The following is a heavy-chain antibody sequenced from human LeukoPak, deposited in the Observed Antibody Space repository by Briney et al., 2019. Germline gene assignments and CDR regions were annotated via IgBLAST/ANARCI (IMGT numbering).Heavy chain of an antibody. D-gene: IGHD5-24*01. V-gene: IGHV3-21*01. J-gene: IGHJ4*02. CDR2: ISSSSSYI. Sequence: GGSLRLSCAASGFTFSSYSMNWVSQAPGKGLEWVSSISSSSSYIYYADSVKGRFTISRDNAKNSLYLQMNSLRAEDTAVYYCAREVGVEMATIGTENDYWGQGTLVTVSS. CDR1: GFTFSSYS. CDR3: AREVGVEMATIGTENDY.